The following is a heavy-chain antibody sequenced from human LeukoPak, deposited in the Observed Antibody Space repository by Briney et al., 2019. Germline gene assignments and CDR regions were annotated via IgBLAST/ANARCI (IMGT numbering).Heavy chain of an antibody. CDR3: ARGQGTVTTH. Sequence: SETLSLTCAVYGGSFSGYYWSWIRQPPGKGLEWIGEINHSGSTNYNPSLKSRVTISLGTSKNQFSLKLSSVTAADTALYYCARGQGTVTTHWGQGTLVTVSS. CDR1: GGSFSGYY. V-gene: IGHV4-34*01. CDR2: INHSGST. J-gene: IGHJ4*02. D-gene: IGHD4-17*01.